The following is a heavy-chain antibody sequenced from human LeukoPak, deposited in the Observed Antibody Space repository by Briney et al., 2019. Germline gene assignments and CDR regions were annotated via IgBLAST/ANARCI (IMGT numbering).Heavy chain of an antibody. CDR2: VYTSGTT. D-gene: IGHD3-10*01. J-gene: IGHJ4*02. Sequence: SETLSLTCTVSGGSISSYYWTWIRQPAGKGLEWIGRVYTSGTTDYNPSLKSRVTMSVDTSKNQFSLKLSSVTAADTAVYYCATAKGSGSYFAYWGQGTPVTVSS. CDR1: GGSISSYY. V-gene: IGHV4-4*07. CDR3: ATAKGSGSYFAY.